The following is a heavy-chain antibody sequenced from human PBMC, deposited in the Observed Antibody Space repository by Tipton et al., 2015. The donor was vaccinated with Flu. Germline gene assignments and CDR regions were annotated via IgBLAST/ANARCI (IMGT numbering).Heavy chain of an antibody. CDR1: GDSINSDYY. CDR2: IFHTGST. V-gene: IGHV4-38-2*02. J-gene: IGHJ4*02. Sequence: LRLSCTVSGDSINSDYYWGWIRQPPGKGLEWIGNIFHTGSTYHNPSLKGRVTISVDTSKSQFSLNLNSVTAADTAVYPCGTGGVSGFASGPFDSWGQGTLVTVFS. D-gene: IGHD6-19*01. CDR3: GTGGVSGFASGPFDS.